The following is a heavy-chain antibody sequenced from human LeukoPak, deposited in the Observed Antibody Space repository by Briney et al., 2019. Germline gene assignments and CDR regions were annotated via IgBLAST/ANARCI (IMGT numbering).Heavy chain of an antibody. Sequence: KPGESLKISCKGSGYSFTSYWIGWVRQTPGKGLEWMGIIYPGDSDTRYSPSFQGQVTISADKSISTAYLQWSSLKASDTAMYYCARPETRSIAVAGFAFDIWGQGTMVTVSS. CDR2: IYPGDSDT. D-gene: IGHD6-19*01. CDR3: ARPETRSIAVAGFAFDI. V-gene: IGHV5-51*03. J-gene: IGHJ3*02. CDR1: GYSFTSYW.